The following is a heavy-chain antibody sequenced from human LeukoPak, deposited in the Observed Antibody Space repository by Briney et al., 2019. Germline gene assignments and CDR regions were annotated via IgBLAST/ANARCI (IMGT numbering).Heavy chain of an antibody. CDR3: VRGFSGVVGDH. J-gene: IGHJ4*02. V-gene: IGHV4-34*01. CDR2: IKDGVIT. CDR1: SGSFSGYY. Sequence: PSETMSLTCAVYSGSFSGYYCSWIRLTPGKGLGWIGEIKDGVITNYNPTLRSRVTISKDTSNTQMSLSLHSATAADTAVYYCVRGFSGVVGDHWGQGTLVTVSS. D-gene: IGHD3-10*01.